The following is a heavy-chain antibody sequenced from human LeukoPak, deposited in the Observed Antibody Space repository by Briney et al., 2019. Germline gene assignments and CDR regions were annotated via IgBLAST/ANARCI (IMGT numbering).Heavy chain of an antibody. V-gene: IGHV3-74*01. CDR2: INRDGSST. Sequence: GGSLRLSYAASGIIFSNYWMHWVRQAPGKGLVWVSRINRDGSSTSYADSVKGRFTISRDNAKNSLYLQMNSLRAEDTAVYYCAAARRGAFDIWGQGTMVTVSS. D-gene: IGHD6-25*01. CDR3: AAARRGAFDI. J-gene: IGHJ3*02. CDR1: GIIFSNYW.